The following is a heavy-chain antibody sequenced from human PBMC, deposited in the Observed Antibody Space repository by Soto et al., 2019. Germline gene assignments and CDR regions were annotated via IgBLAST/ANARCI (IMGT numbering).Heavy chain of an antibody. J-gene: IGHJ4*02. CDR3: AKGRQKCRRSSWNDH. CDR2: KSCDGSKK. D-gene: IGHD6-6*01. CDR1: GFTFRSYG. Sequence: QVQLVESGGGVVQPGRSLRLSCAASGFTFRSYGMHWVRQAPGKGLEWVAAKSCDGSKKYYADSVKGRLTISRDNSKNTLYLQMNSLRAEDTAVYYCAKGRQKCRRSSWNDHWGRGTLVTVSS. V-gene: IGHV3-30*18.